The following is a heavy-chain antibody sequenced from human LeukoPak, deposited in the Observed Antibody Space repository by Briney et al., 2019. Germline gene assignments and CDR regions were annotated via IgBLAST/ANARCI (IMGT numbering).Heavy chain of an antibody. CDR1: GGSFSDYD. D-gene: IGHD1-1*01. V-gene: IGHV4-34*01. CDR2: INQSGST. Sequence: TSETLSLTCAVYGGSFSDYDWSWIRQPPGKGLEWTGEINQSGSTNCDPSLKSRVSMSIDTSKSQFSLNLRSVTAADTAVYYCARYVPVRTGTTRASFDYWGQGTLVTVSS. CDR3: ARYVPVRTGTTRASFDY. J-gene: IGHJ4*02.